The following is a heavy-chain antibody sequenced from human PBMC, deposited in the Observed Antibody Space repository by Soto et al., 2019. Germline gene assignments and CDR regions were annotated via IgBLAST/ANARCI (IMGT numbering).Heavy chain of an antibody. CDR3: AKGKYYYDSSGSGPFDY. V-gene: IGHV3-30*18. D-gene: IGHD3-22*01. Sequence: GGSLRLSCAASGFTFSSYGMHWVRQAPGKGLGWVAVISYDGSNKYYADSVKGRFTISRDNSKNTLYLQMNSLRAEDTAVYYCAKGKYYYDSSGSGPFDYWGQGTLVTVSS. CDR1: GFTFSSYG. J-gene: IGHJ4*02. CDR2: ISYDGSNK.